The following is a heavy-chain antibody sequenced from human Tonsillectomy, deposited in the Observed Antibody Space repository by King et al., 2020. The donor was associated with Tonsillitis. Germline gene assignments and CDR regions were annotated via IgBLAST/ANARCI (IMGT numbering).Heavy chain of an antibody. D-gene: IGHD2-15*01. Sequence: ITLKESGPTLVKPKQTLTLTCTFSGFSLNTTAVGVGWIRQPPGKALEWLALIYWDDDKRYSPSMKSRLTITKDTSQSQVVLTMTNMDPVDTATNYCAHERLLDAEGGFDYWGQGTLVTVSS. V-gene: IGHV2-5*02. CDR1: GFSLNTTAVG. CDR2: IYWDDDK. CDR3: AHERLLDAEGGFDY. J-gene: IGHJ4*02.